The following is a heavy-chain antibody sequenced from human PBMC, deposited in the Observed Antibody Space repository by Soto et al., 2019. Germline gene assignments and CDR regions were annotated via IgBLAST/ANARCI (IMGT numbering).Heavy chain of an antibody. J-gene: IGHJ4*02. CDR2: IYYSGTT. CDR1: GGSISSGDYY. V-gene: IGHV4-31*03. Sequence: LSLTCNVSGGSISSGDYYWSWIRQHPGKGLEWIGYIYYSGTTYYNPSLKSRLIISVDTSKNQFSLRLSSVTAADTAVYYCARSKMATTGPYFDFWGQGTLVTVSS. CDR3: ARSKMATTGPYFDF. D-gene: IGHD5-12*01.